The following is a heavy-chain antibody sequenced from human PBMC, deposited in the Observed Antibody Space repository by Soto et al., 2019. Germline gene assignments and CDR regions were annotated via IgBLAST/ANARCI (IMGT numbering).Heavy chain of an antibody. CDR2: ISTNGGST. CDR3: VKGEYYYDSSGYYPFDY. J-gene: IGHJ4*02. CDR1: GFPFSSYA. Sequence: GGSLRLSCSASGFPFSSYAMHWVRQAPGKGLEYVSSISTNGGSTHYADSVKDRFTISRDNSKNTVYLQMSSLRVEDTAVYYCVKGEYYYDSSGYYPFDYWGQGTLVTVSS. V-gene: IGHV3-64D*06. D-gene: IGHD3-22*01.